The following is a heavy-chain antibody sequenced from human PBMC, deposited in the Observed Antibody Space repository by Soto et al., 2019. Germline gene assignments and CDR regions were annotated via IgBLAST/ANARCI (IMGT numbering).Heavy chain of an antibody. CDR3: AKREVRYFDY. J-gene: IGHJ4*02. CDR2: ISNSGSNT. CDR1: GFTFTTYA. D-gene: IGHD1-20*01. Sequence: EVQLLDSGGGLVQPGGSLRLSCAASGFTFTTYAMGWVRQAPGKGLEWVSGISNSGSNTYYADSVKGRFTISRDNSKNTLYLQMKSLRAEDTAVYFCAKREVRYFDYWGQGTLVTVSS. V-gene: IGHV3-23*01.